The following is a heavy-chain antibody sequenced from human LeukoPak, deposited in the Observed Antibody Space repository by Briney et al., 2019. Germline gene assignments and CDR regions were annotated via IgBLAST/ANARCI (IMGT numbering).Heavy chain of an antibody. CDR2: IYYSGST. J-gene: IGHJ6*04. V-gene: IGHV4-38-2*02. CDR1: GYSISSGYY. D-gene: IGHD4-23*01. Sequence: SETLSLTCTVSGYSISSGYYWGWIRQPPGKGLEWIGSIYYSGSTYYNPSLKSRVTISVDTSKNQFSLKLSSVTAADTAVYYCARETTVVGMDVWGKGTTVTVSS. CDR3: ARETTVVGMDV.